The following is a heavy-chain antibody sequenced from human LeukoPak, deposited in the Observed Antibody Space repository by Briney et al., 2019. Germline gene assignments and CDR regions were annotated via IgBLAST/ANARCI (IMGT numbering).Heavy chain of an antibody. Sequence: PGGSLRLSCAASGFTFITYGMSWVRQAPGKGLEWVSGVSGTGGGPYYADSVKGRFTISRDNSKNTLFLQMNSLRAEDTAVYYCAKSLGELSSSDYWGQGTLVTVSS. CDR1: GFTFITYG. J-gene: IGHJ4*02. D-gene: IGHD3-16*02. V-gene: IGHV3-23*01. CDR2: VSGTGGGP. CDR3: AKSLGELSSSDY.